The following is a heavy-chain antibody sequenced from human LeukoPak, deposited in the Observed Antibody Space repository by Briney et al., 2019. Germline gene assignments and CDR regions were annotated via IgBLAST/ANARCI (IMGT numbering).Heavy chain of an antibody. V-gene: IGHV3-73*01. Sequence: GGSLRFSCAASGFTFSGSAMHWVRQASGKGLEWVGRIRSKANSYATAYAASVKGRFTISRDDSKNTAYLQMNSLKTEDTAVYYCTSPSGRGVQNWFDPWGQGTLVTVSS. CDR2: IRSKANSYAT. D-gene: IGHD3-10*01. J-gene: IGHJ5*02. CDR1: GFTFSGSA. CDR3: TSPSGRGVQNWFDP.